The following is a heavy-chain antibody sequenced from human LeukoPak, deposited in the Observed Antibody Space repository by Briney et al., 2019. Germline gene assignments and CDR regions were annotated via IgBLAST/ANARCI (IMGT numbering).Heavy chain of an antibody. CDR2: ISTTGST. CDR3: AREVEMATQFDY. V-gene: IGHV4-4*07. Sequence: SETLSLTCTVSGGSISTHYWSWIRQPAGKGLEWIGRISTTGSTNYNPSLKSRATMSIDTSKNQFSLKLSSVTAADTAVYYCAREVEMATQFDYWGQGTLVTVSS. CDR1: GGSISTHY. J-gene: IGHJ4*02. D-gene: IGHD5-24*01.